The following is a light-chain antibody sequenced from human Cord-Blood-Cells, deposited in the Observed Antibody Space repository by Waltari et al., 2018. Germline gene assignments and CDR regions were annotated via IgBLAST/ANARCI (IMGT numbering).Light chain of an antibody. V-gene: IGKV3-11*01. Sequence: EIMLTQSPATLSLSPGERATLSCRSSQSVSSYLTWYQQKPCQAPRLLTYDASNRATGIPARFSGSGSGTDFTLTISSLEPEDFAVYYCQQRSKSFTFGPGTKVDIK. CDR3: QQRSKSFT. CDR1: QSVSSY. CDR2: DAS. J-gene: IGKJ3*01.